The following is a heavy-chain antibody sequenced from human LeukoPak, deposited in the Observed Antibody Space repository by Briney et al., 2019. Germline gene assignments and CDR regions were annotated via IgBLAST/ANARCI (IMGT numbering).Heavy chain of an antibody. CDR3: ARGVVTDDYYMDV. D-gene: IGHD2-21*02. V-gene: IGHV4-61*02. Sequence: SETLSLTCSVSGGSISSGRYYWTWLRQPAGKRLEWIGRLYTNDNTNYDPSLESRVSISVDTSKSQFYLQLTSVTAADTAVYFCARGVVTDDYYMDVWGKGITVIVSS. J-gene: IGHJ6*03. CDR2: LYTNDNT. CDR1: GGSISSGRYY.